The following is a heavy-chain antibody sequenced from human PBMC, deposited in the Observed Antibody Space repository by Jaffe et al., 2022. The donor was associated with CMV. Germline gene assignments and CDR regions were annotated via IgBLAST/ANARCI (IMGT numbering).Heavy chain of an antibody. V-gene: IGHV1-2*04. J-gene: IGHJ5*02. D-gene: IGHD3-22*01. CDR3: ARGPSTMIVVVTSGWFDP. Sequence: QVQLVQSGAEVKKPGASVKVSCKASGYTFTGYYMHWVRQAPGQGLEWMGWINPNSGGTNYAQKFQGWVTMTRDTSISTAYMELSRLRSDDTAVYYCARGPSTMIVVVTSGWFDPWGQGTLVTVSS. CDR1: GYTFTGYY. CDR2: INPNSGGT.